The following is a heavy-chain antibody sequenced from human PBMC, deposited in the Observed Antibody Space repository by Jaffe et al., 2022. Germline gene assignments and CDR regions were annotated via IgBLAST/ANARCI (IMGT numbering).Heavy chain of an antibody. CDR3: ARIRASGAGGGSGSYPHR. V-gene: IGHV4-39*01. Sequence: QLQLQESGPGLVKPSETLSLTCTVSGGSISSSSYYWGWIRQPPGKGLEWIGSIYYSGSTYYNPSLKSRVTISVDTSKNQFSLKLSSVTAADTAVYYCARIRASGAGGGSGSYPHRWGQGTLVTVSS. D-gene: IGHD3-10*01. CDR2: IYYSGST. J-gene: IGHJ5*02. CDR1: GGSISSSSYY.